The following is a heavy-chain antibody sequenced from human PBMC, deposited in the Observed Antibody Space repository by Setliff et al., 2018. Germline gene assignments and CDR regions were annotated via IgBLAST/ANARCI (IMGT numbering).Heavy chain of an antibody. J-gene: IGHJ6*03. CDR2: IIPIFGTA. CDR3: ARGRHPPWSGYPYYYMDV. CDR1: GGTFSSYA. Sequence: GASVKVSCKASGGTFSSYAISWVRQAPGQGLEWMGRIIPIFGTANYAQKFLGRVTITADKSTSTAYMELSSLRSEDTAVYYCARGRHPPWSGYPYYYMDVWGKGTTVTVSS. V-gene: IGHV1-69*06. D-gene: IGHD3-3*01.